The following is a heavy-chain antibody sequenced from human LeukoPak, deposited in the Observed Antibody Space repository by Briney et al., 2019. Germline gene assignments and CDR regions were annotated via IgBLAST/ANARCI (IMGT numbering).Heavy chain of an antibody. Sequence: PGGSLRLSCAASGFTFSSYSMNWFRQAPGKGLECVSFLYTGGDTYYADSVKGRFTISRDNSKNTLYLQMNSLRAEDTAVYYCARGPGSRGIFDYWGQGTLVTVSS. D-gene: IGHD3-10*01. CDR1: GFTFSSYS. J-gene: IGHJ4*02. CDR3: ARGPGSRGIFDY. CDR2: LYTGGDT. V-gene: IGHV3-53*01.